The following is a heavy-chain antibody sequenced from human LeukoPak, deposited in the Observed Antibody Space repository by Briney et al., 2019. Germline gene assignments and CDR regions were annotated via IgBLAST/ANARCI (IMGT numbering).Heavy chain of an antibody. V-gene: IGHV3-21*01. CDR2: ISSTSTYM. J-gene: IGHJ4*02. CDR3: AKNTFCSSSSCQTALDY. D-gene: IGHD2-15*01. Sequence: GGSLRLSCAASGFTFSSYAMSWVRQAPGKELEWVSSISSTSTYMYYADSVKGRFTISRDNAKNSLFLQMNSLRAEDTAVYYCAKNTFCSSSSCQTALDYWGQGTLVTVSS. CDR1: GFTFSSYA.